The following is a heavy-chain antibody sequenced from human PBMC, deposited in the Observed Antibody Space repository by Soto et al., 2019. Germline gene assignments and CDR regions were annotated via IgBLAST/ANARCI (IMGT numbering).Heavy chain of an antibody. Sequence: QVQLQESGPGLVKPSQTLSLTCTVSGGSISSGDYYWGWIRQPPGTGLEWIGYIYYSGTTYYNPSLKIRVTISVDTSKTQFSLNLSSVTAAETAVYYCARVGGFGATTLDYWGQGTLVTVSS. CDR1: GGSISSGDYY. CDR3: ARVGGFGATTLDY. D-gene: IGHD3-10*01. V-gene: IGHV4-30-4*01. J-gene: IGHJ4*02. CDR2: IYYSGTT.